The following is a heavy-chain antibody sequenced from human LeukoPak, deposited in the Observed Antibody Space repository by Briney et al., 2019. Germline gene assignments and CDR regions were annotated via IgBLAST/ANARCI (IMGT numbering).Heavy chain of an antibody. D-gene: IGHD1-20*01. Sequence: PSETLSLTCAVSGGSMSSGGYSWNWIRQPPGQGLEWIGYIYYSGSTYYNPSLKSRVTISVDTSKNQFSLKLTSVTAADTAVYYCARDEYNWNVDAFDIWGQGTVVTVSS. CDR3: ARDEYNWNVDAFDI. CDR2: IYYSGST. J-gene: IGHJ3*02. CDR1: GGSMSSGGYS. V-gene: IGHV4-30-4*07.